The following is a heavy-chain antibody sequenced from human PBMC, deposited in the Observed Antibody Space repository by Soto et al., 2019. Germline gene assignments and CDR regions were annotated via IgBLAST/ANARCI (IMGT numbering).Heavy chain of an antibody. Sequence: PSETLSLTCTISGGSIRDEYHYWSWVRQSPWKGLEWIGHIYYSGAKYLSEALEGRVTMSLDTSKNQFSMHLRSVTAADTATYFCARDRPVGPFSYKGDDGMDVWGQGTTVTVSS. CDR2: IYYSGAK. D-gene: IGHD3-3*02. CDR3: ARDRPVGPFSYKGDDGMDV. CDR1: GGSIRDEYHY. V-gene: IGHV4-30-4*01. J-gene: IGHJ6*02.